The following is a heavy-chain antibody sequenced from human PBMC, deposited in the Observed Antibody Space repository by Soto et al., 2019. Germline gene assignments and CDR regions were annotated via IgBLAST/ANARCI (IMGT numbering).Heavy chain of an antibody. J-gene: IGHJ3*02. CDR1: GFTVSSKY. Sequence: GGSLRLSCAASGFTVSSKYMTWVRQAPGKGLEWVSLIQSGGTTYYADSVKGRFTISRDNAKNSLYLQMNSLRAEDTAVYYCARDNAPEWSLDAFDIWGQGTMVTVSS. CDR3: ARDNAPEWSLDAFDI. D-gene: IGHD3-3*01. V-gene: IGHV3-66*01. CDR2: IQSGGTT.